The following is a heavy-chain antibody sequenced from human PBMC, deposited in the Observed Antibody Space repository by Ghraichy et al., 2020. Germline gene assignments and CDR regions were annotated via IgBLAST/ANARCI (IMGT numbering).Heavy chain of an antibody. D-gene: IGHD3-3*01. CDR3: ARVFLEWSSRPSNYYYYMDV. CDR1: GYTFTGYY. V-gene: IGHV1-2*02. Sequence: ASVKVSCKASGYTFTGYYMHWVRQAPGQGLEWMGWINPNSGGTNYAQNFQGRVTMTRDTSISTAYMELSRLRSDDTAVYYCARVFLEWSSRPSNYYYYMDVWGKGTTVTVSS. CDR2: INPNSGGT. J-gene: IGHJ6*03.